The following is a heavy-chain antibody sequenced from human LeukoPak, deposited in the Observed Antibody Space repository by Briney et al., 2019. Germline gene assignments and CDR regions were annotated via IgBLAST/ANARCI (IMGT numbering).Heavy chain of an antibody. D-gene: IGHD1-26*01. CDR3: ANGWELLPPRQ. Sequence: GASVKVSCKASGYTFTSYYMHWVRQAPGQGLEWMGIINPSGGSTSYAQKFQGRVTMTRDTSTSTVYMERSSLRSEDTAVYYCANGWELLPPRQWGQGTLVTVSS. CDR2: INPSGGST. J-gene: IGHJ4*02. V-gene: IGHV1-46*01. CDR1: GYTFTSYY.